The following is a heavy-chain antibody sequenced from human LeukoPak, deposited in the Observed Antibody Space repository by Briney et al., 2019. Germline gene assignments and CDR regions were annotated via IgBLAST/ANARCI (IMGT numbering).Heavy chain of an antibody. CDR1: GGSISSSSYY. CDR2: IYYSGST. V-gene: IGHV4-39*01. CDR3: ARRHYDSGGVFYI. D-gene: IGHD3-22*01. Sequence: SETLSLTCTVSGGSISSSSYYWGWIRQPPGKGLEWIGSIYYSGSTYYNPSLKSRLTISVDTSKNQFSLKLSSVTAADTAVYYWARRHYDSGGVFYIGAKGKMVTF. J-gene: IGHJ3*02.